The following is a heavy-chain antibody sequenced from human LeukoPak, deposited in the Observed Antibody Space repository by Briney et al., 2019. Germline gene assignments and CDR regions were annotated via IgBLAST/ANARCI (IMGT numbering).Heavy chain of an antibody. CDR3: ARSGYSFGYHYFDL. CDR1: GYTFNNYG. Sequence: ASVKVSCKASGYTFNNYGFSWVRQAPGQGPEWMGWISASNGNTNYAQKFQGRVTLTRDTSASTAYMDLRSLRSDDTAVYFCARSGYSFGYHYFDLWGQGTLVTVSS. J-gene: IGHJ4*02. D-gene: IGHD5-18*01. V-gene: IGHV1-18*01. CDR2: ISASNGNT.